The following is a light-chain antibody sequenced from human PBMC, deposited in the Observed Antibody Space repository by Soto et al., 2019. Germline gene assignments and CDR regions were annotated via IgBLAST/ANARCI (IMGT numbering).Light chain of an antibody. CDR2: GAS. J-gene: IGKJ1*01. Sequence: EIVMTQSPATLSVSPGERATLSCRASQTVSSNLAWYQQKRGQPPRLVISGASTRATGIPARFSGSVSGTEFTLTISSLQSQDFEVYYCQQYDNWPWAFGKGTKVDI. CDR1: QTVSSN. V-gene: IGKV3-15*01. CDR3: QQYDNWPWA.